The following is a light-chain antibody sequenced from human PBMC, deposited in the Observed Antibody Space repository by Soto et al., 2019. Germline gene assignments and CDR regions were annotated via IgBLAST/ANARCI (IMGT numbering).Light chain of an antibody. Sequence: QSALTQPASVSGSLGQSITISCTGTSSDVGGYNFVSWYQHHPGKAPKLMIYEVTNRPSGVSNRFSGSKSGNTASLTISGLRAEDEADYFCNSYTTSSTHVFGTGTKLTVL. J-gene: IGLJ1*01. CDR1: SSDVGGYNF. CDR3: NSYTTSSTHV. CDR2: EVT. V-gene: IGLV2-14*01.